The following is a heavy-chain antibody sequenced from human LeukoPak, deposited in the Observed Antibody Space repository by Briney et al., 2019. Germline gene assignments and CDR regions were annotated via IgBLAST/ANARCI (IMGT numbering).Heavy chain of an antibody. D-gene: IGHD3-3*01. J-gene: IGHJ4*02. V-gene: IGHV3-9*01. CDR2: ISWNSGSI. Sequence: GRSLRLSCAASGFTFDDYAMHWVRQAPGKGLEWVSGISWNSGSIGYADSVKGRFTISRDNAKNSLYLQMNSLRAEDTALYYCAKDKYDLWSGYYTEGSGHYFDYWGQGTLVTVSS. CDR3: AKDKYDLWSGYYTEGSGHYFDY. CDR1: GFTFDDYA.